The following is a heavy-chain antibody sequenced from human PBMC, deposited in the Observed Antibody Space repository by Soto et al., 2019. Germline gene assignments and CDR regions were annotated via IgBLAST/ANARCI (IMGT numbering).Heavy chain of an antibody. CDR3: ARVNSSGYYSTYYYYYGMDV. CDR1: GFTFSSYE. V-gene: IGHV3-48*03. J-gene: IGHJ6*02. CDR2: ISSSGSTI. D-gene: IGHD3-22*01. Sequence: EVQLVESGGGLVQPGGSLRLSCAASGFTFSSYEMNWVRQAPGKGLEWVSYISSSGSTIYYADSVKGRFTISRDNAKNSLYLQMNSLRAEDTAVYYCARVNSSGYYSTYYYYYGMDVWGQGTTVTVSS.